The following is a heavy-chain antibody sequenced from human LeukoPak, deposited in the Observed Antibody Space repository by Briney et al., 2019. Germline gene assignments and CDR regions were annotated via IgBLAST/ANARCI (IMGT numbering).Heavy chain of an antibody. CDR3: ARDLMGETDYYYYGMDV. V-gene: IGHV4-31*03. Sequence: SQTLSLTCTVSGGSISSGGYYWSWIRQHPGKGLEWIGYIYYSGSTYYNPSLKSRVTISVDTSKNQFSLKLSSVTAADTAVYYCARDLMGETDYYYYGMDVWGQGTTVTVSS. CDR1: GGSISSGGYY. CDR2: IYYSGST. J-gene: IGHJ6*02. D-gene: IGHD1-26*01.